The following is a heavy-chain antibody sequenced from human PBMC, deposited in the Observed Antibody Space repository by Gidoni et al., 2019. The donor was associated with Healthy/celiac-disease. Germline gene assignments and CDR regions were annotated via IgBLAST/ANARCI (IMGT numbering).Heavy chain of an antibody. CDR1: GGSISSSNW. CDR2: IYHSGST. J-gene: IGHJ4*02. Sequence: QVQLQESGPGLVKPSGTLSLTCAVSGGSISSSNWWSWVRQPPGKGLEWIGEIYHSGSTNYNPSLKSRVTISVDKSKNQFSLKLSSVTAADTAVYYCARDRGDRGAARPDPRFDYWGQGTLVTVSS. D-gene: IGHD6-6*01. V-gene: IGHV4-4*02. CDR3: ARDRGDRGAARPDPRFDY.